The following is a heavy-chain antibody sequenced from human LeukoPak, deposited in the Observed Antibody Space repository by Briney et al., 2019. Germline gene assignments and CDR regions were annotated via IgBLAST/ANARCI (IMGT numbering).Heavy chain of an antibody. J-gene: IGHJ4*02. Sequence: GASVKVSCKASGYTFTGYYMHWVRQAPGQGLEWMGWINPNSGGTNYAQKFQGRVTMTRNTSISTAYMELSSLRSEDTAVYYCAIQRRSGSSLDYWGQGTLVTVSS. CDR2: INPNSGGT. D-gene: IGHD1-26*01. CDR3: AIQRRSGSSLDY. V-gene: IGHV1-2*02. CDR1: GYTFTGYY.